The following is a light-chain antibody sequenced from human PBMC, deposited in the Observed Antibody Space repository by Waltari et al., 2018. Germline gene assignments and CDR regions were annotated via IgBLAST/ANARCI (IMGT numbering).Light chain of an antibody. V-gene: IGKV4-1*01. Sequence: RATLNCKSSQSVLYNTDNKNYLAWYQQKPGQSPKLLIYWASTRESGVPDRFSGSGSGTDFTLTISGLQADDAAIYFCQQYYDIPVTFGQGTRLEIK. J-gene: IGKJ2*01. CDR2: WAS. CDR3: QQYYDIPVT. CDR1: QSVLYNTDNKNY.